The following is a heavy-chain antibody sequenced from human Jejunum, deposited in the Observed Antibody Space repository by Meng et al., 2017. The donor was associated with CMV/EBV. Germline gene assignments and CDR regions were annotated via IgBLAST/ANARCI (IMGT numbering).Heavy chain of an antibody. CDR2: IRPSGAGT. V-gene: IGHV3-23*01. J-gene: IGHJ4*02. CDR3: AKVNFCNGGSCNELDY. D-gene: IGHD2-15*01. Sequence: FTFSTYSMTGVRQAPGKGLEWVSSIRPSGAGTYYVDSVQGRFTITRDNSKSTLYLQMNNLRVEDTAVYYCAKVNFCNGGSCNELDYWGQGTLVTVSS. CDR1: FTFSTYS.